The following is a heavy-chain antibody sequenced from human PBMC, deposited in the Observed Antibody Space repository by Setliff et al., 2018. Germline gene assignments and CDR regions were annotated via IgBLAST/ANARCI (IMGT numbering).Heavy chain of an antibody. CDR1: GYAFTTYC. V-gene: IGHV1-46*01. CDR2: INPSDGST. CDR3: ARENTAKNFWGEESDY. D-gene: IGHD3-3*01. J-gene: IGHJ4*02. Sequence: ASVKVSCKASGYAFTTYCMHWVRQAPGQGLEWIGVINPSDGSTTYAQKFQGRVTMTRDTSTNTVYMQLNSLRFEARAVYYCARENTAKNFWGEESDYWGQGTLVTVSS.